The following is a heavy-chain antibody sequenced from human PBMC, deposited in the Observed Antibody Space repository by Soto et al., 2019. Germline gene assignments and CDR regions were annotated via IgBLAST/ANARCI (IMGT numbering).Heavy chain of an antibody. Sequence: ASVKVSCKASGYTFTSYGISWVRQAPGQGLEWMGWISAYNGNTNYAQKLQGRVTMTTDTSTSTAYMELRSLRSDDTAVYYCARSHAGYSGYGLAGQVDYWGQGTLVTVSS. CDR3: ARSHAGYSGYGLAGQVDY. CDR1: GYTFTSYG. V-gene: IGHV1-18*01. D-gene: IGHD5-12*01. CDR2: ISAYNGNT. J-gene: IGHJ4*02.